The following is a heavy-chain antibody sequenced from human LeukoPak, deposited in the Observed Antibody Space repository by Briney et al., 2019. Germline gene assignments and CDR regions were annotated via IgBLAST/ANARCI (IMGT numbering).Heavy chain of an antibody. D-gene: IGHD5-18*01. CDR2: TYYRSKWYN. CDR1: GDSVSSNSAA. J-gene: IGHJ4*02. V-gene: IGHV6-1*01. Sequence: PSQTLSLTCAISGDSVSSNSAAWNWIRQSPSRGLEWLGRTYYRSKWYNDYAVSVKSRITINPDTSKNQFSLQLNSVTPEDTAVYYCARGIQLWKPPKYYFDYWGQGTLVTVSS. CDR3: ARGIQLWKPPKYYFDY.